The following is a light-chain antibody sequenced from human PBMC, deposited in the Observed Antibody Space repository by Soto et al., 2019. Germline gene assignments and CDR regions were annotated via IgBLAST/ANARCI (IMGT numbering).Light chain of an antibody. V-gene: IGKV3-20*01. CDR2: GAS. Sequence: EIVLTQSPGTLSLSPGERATLSCRASQSVSSSFLAWYQQKPGQAPRVLIYGASSRATGIPDRFSGSGSGTDFTLTISRLEPEDFAVYYWQQYDSSPWTFGQGTKVEIK. CDR3: QQYDSSPWT. J-gene: IGKJ1*01. CDR1: QSVSSSF.